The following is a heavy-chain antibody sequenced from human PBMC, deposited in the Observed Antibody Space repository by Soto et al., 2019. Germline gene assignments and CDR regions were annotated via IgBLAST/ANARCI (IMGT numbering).Heavy chain of an antibody. CDR1: GFTFSTYA. J-gene: IGHJ4*02. V-gene: IGHV3-21*01. D-gene: IGHD2-2*01. Sequence: EVHLVESGGGLVKPGGSLRLSCAASGFTFSTYAMNWVRQAPGKGLEWVSSITATSNYIYYSDSVKGRFTISRDNAKNSLYLQMNSLRVEETAVYYCAAEYASNFVHWGQGTLVTVSS. CDR2: ITATSNYI. CDR3: AAEYASNFVH.